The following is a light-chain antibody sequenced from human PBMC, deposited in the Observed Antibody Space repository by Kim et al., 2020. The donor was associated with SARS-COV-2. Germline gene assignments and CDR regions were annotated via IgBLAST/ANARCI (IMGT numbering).Light chain of an antibody. CDR2: YDS. CDR1: NIGSKS. J-gene: IGLJ3*02. V-gene: IGLV3-21*04. CDR3: QVWDSSSDPWV. Sequence: SYELTQPPSVSVAPGKMARITCGGNNIGSKSVHWYQQKPGQAPVLVIYYDSDRPSGIPERFSGSNSGNTATLTISRVEAGDEADYYCQVWDSSSDPWVFGGGTKLTVL.